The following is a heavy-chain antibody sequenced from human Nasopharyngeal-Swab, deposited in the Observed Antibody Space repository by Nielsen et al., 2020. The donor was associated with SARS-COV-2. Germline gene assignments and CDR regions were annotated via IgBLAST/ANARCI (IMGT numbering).Heavy chain of an antibody. CDR1: GFTFDDYA. J-gene: IGHJ6*02. CDR2: ISWNSGSI. D-gene: IGHD4/OR15-4a*01. V-gene: IGHV3-9*01. CDR3: ARLFLGMDV. Sequence: SLKISCAASGFTFDDYAMHWVRQAPGKGLEWVSGISWNSGSIGYADSVKGRFTISRDNSKNTLYLQMNSLRAEDKAVYYCARLFLGMDVWGQGTTVTVSS.